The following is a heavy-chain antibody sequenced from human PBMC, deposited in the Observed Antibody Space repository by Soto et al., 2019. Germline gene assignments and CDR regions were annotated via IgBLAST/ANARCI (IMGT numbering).Heavy chain of an antibody. J-gene: IGHJ4*02. CDR2: TYYRSKWYN. CDR3: AREGSSLVTSGSYFHY. V-gene: IGHV6-1*01. CDR1: GDSDSSNSAA. D-gene: IGHD3-10*01. Sequence: PSQTLSLTCAISGDSDSSNSAAWNWIRQSPSRGLEWLGRTYYRSKWYNDYAVSVKSRITINPDTSKNQFSLQLNSVTPEDTGVYYCAREGSSLVTSGSYFHYWGQGTPVTVSS.